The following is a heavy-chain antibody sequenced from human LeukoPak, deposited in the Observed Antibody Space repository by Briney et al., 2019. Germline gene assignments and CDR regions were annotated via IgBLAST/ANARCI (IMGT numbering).Heavy chain of an antibody. V-gene: IGHV3-23*01. Sequence: GGSLRLSCAASGFTFSSYAMSWVRQAPGKGLEWVSAISGSGGSTYYADSVKGRFTISRDNSKNTLYLQMNSLRAEDTAVYYCTKGDGERHPPLSLVYWGQGTLVTVSS. CDR2: ISGSGGST. CDR1: GFTFSSYA. D-gene: IGHD4-17*01. CDR3: TKGDGERHPPLSLVY. J-gene: IGHJ4*02.